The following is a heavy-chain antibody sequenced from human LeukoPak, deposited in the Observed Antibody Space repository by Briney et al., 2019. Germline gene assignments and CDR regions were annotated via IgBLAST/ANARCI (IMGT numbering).Heavy chain of an antibody. Sequence: SETLSLTCAVSGGSFNGDYWSGIRQPPGKGLEWVGEINHSGSTNYNPPLKSRVTISVGTSKNQLSLKLSSVTATDTAVYFCARSSRPYYGSETYYTAPFDYCGQGTLITVSS. CDR3: ARSSRPYYGSETYYTAPFDY. CDR1: GGSFNGDY. D-gene: IGHD3-10*01. J-gene: IGHJ4*02. CDR2: INHSGST. V-gene: IGHV4-34*01.